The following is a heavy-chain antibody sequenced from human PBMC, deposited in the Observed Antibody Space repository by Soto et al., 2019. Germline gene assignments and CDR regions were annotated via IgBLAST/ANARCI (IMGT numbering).Heavy chain of an antibody. CDR2: ISYDGSNK. Sequence: PVGSLRLSCAASGFTFSSYAMHWVRQAPGKGLEWVAVISYDGSNKYYADSVKGRFTISRDNSKNTLYLQMNSLRAEDTAVYYWERAIEYDILTGYHCGQLDVWVQGTTVTVAS. J-gene: IGHJ6*02. CDR1: GFTFSSYA. CDR3: ERAIEYDILTGYHCGQLDV. V-gene: IGHV3-30-3*01. D-gene: IGHD3-9*01.